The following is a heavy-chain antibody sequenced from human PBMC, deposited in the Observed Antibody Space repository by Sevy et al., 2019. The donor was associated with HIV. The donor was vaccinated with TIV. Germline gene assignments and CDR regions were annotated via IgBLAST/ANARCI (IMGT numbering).Heavy chain of an antibody. V-gene: IGHV4-4*07. D-gene: IGHD6-19*01. J-gene: IGHJ5*01. CDR2: IYSNGNS. Sequence: SETLSLTCTVSGGSITSYSWSWIRQPAGKGLEWLGRIYSNGNSNYNPSLKSRVTMSVDTSKNQFSLKLTSVNAADTAVYFCAREGGASSAWFAYWFGSWGQGTLVTVSS. CDR3: AREGGASSAWFAYWFGS. CDR1: GGSITSYS.